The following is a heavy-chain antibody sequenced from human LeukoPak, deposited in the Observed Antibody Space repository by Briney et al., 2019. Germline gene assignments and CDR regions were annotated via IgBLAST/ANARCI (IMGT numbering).Heavy chain of an antibody. J-gene: IGHJ4*02. D-gene: IGHD5-18*01. CDR3: ARDPGYSSDY. Sequence: SETLSLTCAVYGGSFSGYYWSWIRQPPGKGLEWIGEINHSGSTNYNPSLKSRVTISVDTSKNQFSLKLSSVTVADTAVYYCARDPGYSSDYWGQGTLVTVSS. CDR2: INHSGST. V-gene: IGHV4-34*01. CDR1: GGSFSGYY.